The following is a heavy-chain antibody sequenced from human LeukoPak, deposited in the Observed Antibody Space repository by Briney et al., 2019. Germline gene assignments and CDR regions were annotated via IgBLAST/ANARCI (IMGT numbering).Heavy chain of an antibody. CDR3: AREMVAVAGAIDY. Sequence: GGSLRLSCAASGFSFSDYYMSWIRQAPGKGLEWVSYMSSSGDTIYYADSVKGRFTISRDNAKNSLYLQMNSLRVEDTAVYYCAREMVAVAGAIDYWGQGTLVTVSS. V-gene: IGHV3-11*04. CDR1: GFSFSDYY. J-gene: IGHJ4*02. D-gene: IGHD6-19*01. CDR2: MSSSGDTI.